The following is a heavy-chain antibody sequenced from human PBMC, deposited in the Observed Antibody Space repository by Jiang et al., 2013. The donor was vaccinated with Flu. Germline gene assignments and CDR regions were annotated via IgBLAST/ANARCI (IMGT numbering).Heavy chain of an antibody. J-gene: IGHJ2*01. Sequence: LLKPSETLSLTCAVYGGSFSGYYWSWIRQPPGKGLEWIGEINHSGSTNYNPSLKSRVTISVDTSKNQFSLKLSSVTAADTAVYYCARHGPYYDSSGYYLPWWYFDLWGRGTLVTVSS. D-gene: IGHD3-22*01. CDR3: ARHGPYYDSSGYYLPWWYFDL. CDR1: GGSFSGYY. CDR2: INHSGST. V-gene: IGHV4-34*01.